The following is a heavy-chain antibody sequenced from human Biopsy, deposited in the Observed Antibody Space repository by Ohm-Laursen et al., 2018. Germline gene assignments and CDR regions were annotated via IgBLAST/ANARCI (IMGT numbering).Heavy chain of an antibody. J-gene: IGHJ6*02. D-gene: IGHD3-22*01. CDR1: GGSFSNYA. Sequence: ASVKVSCKFSGGSFSNYAISWVRQAPGQGLEWMGWISSSNDSTNYAQKFQGRVTMTADTSTSTAYMELRSLRSDDTAVYYCARDFFDSSGYFYYYNGVDLWGQGTTVTVSS. CDR2: ISSSNDST. V-gene: IGHV1-18*01. CDR3: ARDFFDSSGYFYYYNGVDL.